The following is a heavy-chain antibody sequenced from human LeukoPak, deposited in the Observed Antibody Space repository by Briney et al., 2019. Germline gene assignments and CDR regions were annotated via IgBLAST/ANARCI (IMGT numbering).Heavy chain of an antibody. Sequence: GASVKVSCKASGYRFSNYSITWVRQAPGQGLECMGWISAYNGDTNYAQNFQGRLTMTTDTSTNTAYMELRSLRSDDTAVYYCARVGSPDSENSGWKLFFDYWGQGTLVTVSS. V-gene: IGHV1-18*01. D-gene: IGHD6-19*01. CDR1: GYRFSNYS. CDR3: ARVGSPDSENSGWKLFFDY. CDR2: ISAYNGDT. J-gene: IGHJ4*02.